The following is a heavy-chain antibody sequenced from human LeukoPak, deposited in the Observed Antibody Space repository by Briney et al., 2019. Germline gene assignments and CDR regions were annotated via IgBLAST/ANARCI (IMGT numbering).Heavy chain of an antibody. Sequence: GGSLRLSCTTSGFPFRNYSMNWVRQAPGRGLQWVSAISASGRTTKYADPVKGRFTISRDNSRNTLYLHIDSLRPDDTALYFCAKDDAGFGEDFDSWGQGTLVIVSS. CDR2: ISASGRTT. D-gene: IGHD3-10*01. CDR1: GFPFRNYS. CDR3: AKDDAGFGEDFDS. V-gene: IGHV3-23*01. J-gene: IGHJ4*02.